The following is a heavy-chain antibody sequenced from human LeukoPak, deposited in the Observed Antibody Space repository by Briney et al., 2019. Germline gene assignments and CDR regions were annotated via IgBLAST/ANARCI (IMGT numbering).Heavy chain of an antibody. CDR3: ARVFRLSYYYENSGKGPFDI. CDR1: GFIFDDYG. CDR2: INWNGGST. V-gene: IGHV3-20*04. Sequence: PGGSLRLSCAASGFIFDDYGMSWVRQAPGKGLEWVSGINWNGGSTGYADSVKGRFTISRDNAKNTLYLQMNSLRAEDTALYYCARVFRLSYYYENSGKGPFDIWGQGTMVTVSS. D-gene: IGHD3-22*01. J-gene: IGHJ3*02.